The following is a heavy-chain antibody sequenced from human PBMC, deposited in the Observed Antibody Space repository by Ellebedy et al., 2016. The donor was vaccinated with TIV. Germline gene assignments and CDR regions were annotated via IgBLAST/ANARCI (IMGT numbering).Heavy chain of an antibody. V-gene: IGHV1-2*02. CDR1: GYTFTSYD. CDR2: INPNSGGT. Sequence: AASVKVSCKASGYTFTSYDINWVRQATGQGLEWMGWINPNSGGTNYAQKFQGRVTMTRDTSISTAYMELSRLRSDDTAVYYCARGRGSGSYGYWGQGTLVTVSS. D-gene: IGHD1-26*01. J-gene: IGHJ4*02. CDR3: ARGRGSGSYGY.